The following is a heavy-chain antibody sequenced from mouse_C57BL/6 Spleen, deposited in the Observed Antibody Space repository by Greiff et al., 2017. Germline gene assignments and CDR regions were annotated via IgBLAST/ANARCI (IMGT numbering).Heavy chain of an antibody. CDR2: ISYDGSN. D-gene: IGHD2-12*01. Sequence: EVKLMESGPGLVKPSQSLSLTCSVTGYSITSGYYWNWIRQFPGNKLEWMGYISYDGSNNYNPSLKNRISITRDTSKNQFFLKLNSVTTEDTATYYCAREGHDGFAYWGQGTLVTVSA. CDR3: AREGHDGFAY. V-gene: IGHV3-6*01. CDR1: GYSITSGYY. J-gene: IGHJ3*01.